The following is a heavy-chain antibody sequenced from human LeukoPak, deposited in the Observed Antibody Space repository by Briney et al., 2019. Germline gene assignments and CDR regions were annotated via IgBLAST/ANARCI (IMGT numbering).Heavy chain of an antibody. J-gene: IGHJ4*02. CDR3: AILITGNYFDY. CDR1: GGSISSSSYY. D-gene: IGHD3-22*01. Sequence: SETLSLTCTVSGGSISSSSYYWGWIRQPPGKGLEWIGSIYYSGSAYYNPSLKSRVTISVDTSKNQFSLKLSSVTAADTAVYYCAILITGNYFDYWGQGTLVTVSS. V-gene: IGHV4-39*01. CDR2: IYYSGSA.